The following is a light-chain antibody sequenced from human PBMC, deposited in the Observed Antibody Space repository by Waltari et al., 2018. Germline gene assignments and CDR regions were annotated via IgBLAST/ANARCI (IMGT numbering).Light chain of an antibody. CDR3: AAWDFRLNVWV. J-gene: IGLJ3*02. CDR1: NSNIEPNT. Sequence: QSLLTQPPSASGTPGQRVTISRSGINSNIEPNTLNWYRQLPGAAPTLLIYSYNQRPTGVPDRFSGSKSGTSASLAISGLQSDDDGDYYCAAWDFRLNVWVFGGGTKLTVL. CDR2: SYN. V-gene: IGLV1-44*01.